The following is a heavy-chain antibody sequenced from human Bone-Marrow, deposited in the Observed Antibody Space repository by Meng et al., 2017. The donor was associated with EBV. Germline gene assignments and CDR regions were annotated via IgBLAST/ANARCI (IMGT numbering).Heavy chain of an antibody. CDR3: ARGRSGVAAPGTKGAFDY. V-gene: IGHV4-34*01. J-gene: IGHJ4*02. Sequence: QGQRQNGVAGLLKPSETLSLTCAVYGGSFSGYYWSWIRQPPGKGLEWIGEINHSGSTNYNPSLKSRVTISVDTSKNQFSLNLSSVTAADTAVYYCARGRSGVAAPGTKGAFDYWGQGTLVTVSS. CDR2: INHSGST. D-gene: IGHD6-13*01. CDR1: GGSFSGYY.